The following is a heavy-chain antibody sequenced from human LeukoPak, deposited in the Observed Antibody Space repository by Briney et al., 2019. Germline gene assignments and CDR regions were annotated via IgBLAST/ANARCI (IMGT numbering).Heavy chain of an antibody. V-gene: IGHV4-39*07. Sequence: PSETLSLTCTVSGGSISSSSYYWGWIRQPPGKGLEWIGSIYSSGSTYYNPSLKSRVTISVDTSKNQFSLKLSSVTAADTAVYYCARDLYYYDSSGTDAFDIWGQGTMVTVSS. CDR3: ARDLYYYDSSGTDAFDI. J-gene: IGHJ3*02. CDR1: GGSISSSSYY. CDR2: IYSSGST. D-gene: IGHD3-22*01.